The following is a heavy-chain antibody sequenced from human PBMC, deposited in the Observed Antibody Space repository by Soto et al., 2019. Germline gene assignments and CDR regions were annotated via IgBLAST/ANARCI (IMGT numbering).Heavy chain of an antibody. CDR2: ISSSSSYI. D-gene: IGHD6-13*01. CDR1: GFTFSSYS. J-gene: IGHJ3*02. CDR3: ARDRSSSLSALDAFDI. Sequence: EVQLVESGGGLVKPGGSLRLSCAASGFTFSSYSMNWVRQAPGKGLEWVSSISSSSSYIYYADSVKGRFTISRDNAKNALYLEMNGQRAEDTAVYDCARDRSSSLSALDAFDIWGRGTMVTVSS. V-gene: IGHV3-21*01.